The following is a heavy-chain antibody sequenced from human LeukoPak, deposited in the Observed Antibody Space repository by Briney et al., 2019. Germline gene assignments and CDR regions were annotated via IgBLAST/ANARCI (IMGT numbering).Heavy chain of an antibody. CDR1: GGSISSSSYY. CDR2: IYYSGTT. CDR3: ARQVSDYFYYYIDV. J-gene: IGHJ6*03. V-gene: IGHV4-39*01. Sequence: PSETLSLTCSVSGGSISSSSYYWNWIRQPPGKGLEWVGSIYYSGTTYYNSSLESRVTISEDTSKNRFSLMLTSVTAADTAVYYCARQVSDYFYYYIDVWGEGTTVIVSS.